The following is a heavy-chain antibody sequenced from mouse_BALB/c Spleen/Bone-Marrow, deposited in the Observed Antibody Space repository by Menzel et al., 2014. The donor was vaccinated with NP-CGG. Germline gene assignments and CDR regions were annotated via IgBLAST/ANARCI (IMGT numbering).Heavy chain of an antibody. J-gene: IGHJ3*01. CDR1: GYTFSSYW. CDR3: ARHYYGSSHFAY. D-gene: IGHD1-1*01. V-gene: IGHV1-9*01. Sequence: VQLQQSGAELMKPGASVKISCKATGYTFSSYWIEWVKQRPGHGLKWIGEILPGSGSTNYSEKFKGKATFTADTSSNTAYMQLSSLTSEDSAVYYCARHYYGSSHFAYWGQGTLVTVSA. CDR2: ILPGSGST.